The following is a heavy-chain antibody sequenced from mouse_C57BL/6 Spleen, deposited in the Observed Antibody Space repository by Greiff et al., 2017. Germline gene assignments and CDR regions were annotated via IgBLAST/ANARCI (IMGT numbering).Heavy chain of an antibody. V-gene: IGHV1-42*01. CDR1: GYSFTGYY. Sequence: VQLQQSGPELVKPGASVKISCKASGYSFTGYYMNWVKQSPEKSLEWIGEINPSTGGTTYNQKFKAKATLTVDKSSSTAYMQLKSLTSEDSAVYYCAREGGYDGLDFDYWGQGTTLTVSS. CDR2: INPSTGGT. CDR3: AREGGYDGLDFDY. J-gene: IGHJ2*01. D-gene: IGHD2-2*01.